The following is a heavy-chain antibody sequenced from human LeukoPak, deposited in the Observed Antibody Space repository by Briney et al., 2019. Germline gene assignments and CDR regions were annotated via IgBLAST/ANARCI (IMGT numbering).Heavy chain of an antibody. CDR3: ARVEGPNMVRGVIGAFDI. V-gene: IGHV1-18*01. Sequence: ASVKVSCKASGYTFTSYGISWVRQAPGQALEWMGWISAYNGNTNYAQKFQGRVTMTRDTSTSTVYMELSSLRSEDTAVYYCARVEGPNMVRGVIGAFDIWGQGTMVTVSS. CDR2: ISAYNGNT. D-gene: IGHD3-10*01. J-gene: IGHJ3*02. CDR1: GYTFTSYG.